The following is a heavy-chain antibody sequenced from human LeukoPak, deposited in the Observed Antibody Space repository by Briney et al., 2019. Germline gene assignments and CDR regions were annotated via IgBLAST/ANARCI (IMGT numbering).Heavy chain of an antibody. CDR3: ALSSLPGGIDY. V-gene: IGHV2-70*04. CDR2: FDWDDDK. Sequence: SGPTLVNPTQTLTLTCTFSGFSLSTSGMRVSWIRQPPGKALEWLARFDWDDDKFYSTSLKTRLTISKDTSKNPVVLTMTHMDPVDTATYYCALSSLPGGIDYWGQGTLVTVSS. D-gene: IGHD6-6*01. J-gene: IGHJ4*02. CDR1: GFSLSTSGMR.